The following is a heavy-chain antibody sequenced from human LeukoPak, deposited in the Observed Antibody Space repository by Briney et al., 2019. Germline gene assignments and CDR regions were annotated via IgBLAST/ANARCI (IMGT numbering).Heavy chain of an antibody. CDR3: AKDRGLCFDY. CDR1: GFTFSSYA. J-gene: IGHJ4*02. D-gene: IGHD2-21*01. CDR2: ISYDGSNK. Sequence: GRSLRLSCAASGFTFSSYAMHWVRQAPGKGLEWVAVISYDGSNKYYADSVKGRFTISRDNSENTLYLQMNSLRAEDTAVYYCAKDRGLCFDYWGQGTLVTVSS. V-gene: IGHV3-30-3*01.